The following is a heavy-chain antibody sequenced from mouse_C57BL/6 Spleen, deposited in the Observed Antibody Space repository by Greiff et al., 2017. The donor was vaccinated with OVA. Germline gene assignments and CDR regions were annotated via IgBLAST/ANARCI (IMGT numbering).Heavy chain of an antibody. CDR2: INPGSGGT. CDR1: GYAFTNYL. CDR3: ARGGLRWYVDV. D-gene: IGHD2-4*01. Sequence: QVQLQQSGAELVRPGTSVKVSCKASGYAFTNYLIEWVKQRPGQGLEWIGVINPGSGGTNYNEKFKGKATLTADKSSSTDYMQLRRRRSEDAAVYCCARGGLRWYVDVWGKGTTVTVSS. J-gene: IGHJ1*03. V-gene: IGHV1-54*01.